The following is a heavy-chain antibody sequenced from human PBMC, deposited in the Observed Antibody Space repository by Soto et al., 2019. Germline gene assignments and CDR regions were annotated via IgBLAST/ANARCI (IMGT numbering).Heavy chain of an antibody. Sequence: ASVKVSCKASGYTFTSYGISWVRQAPGQGLEWMGWISAYNGNTNYAQKLQGRVTMTTDTSTSTAYMELRSLRSDDTAVYYCARDLGCSGGSCYSPDTFDIWGQGTMVTVSS. CDR2: ISAYNGNT. CDR3: ARDLGCSGGSCYSPDTFDI. CDR1: GYTFTSYG. J-gene: IGHJ3*02. D-gene: IGHD2-15*01. V-gene: IGHV1-18*01.